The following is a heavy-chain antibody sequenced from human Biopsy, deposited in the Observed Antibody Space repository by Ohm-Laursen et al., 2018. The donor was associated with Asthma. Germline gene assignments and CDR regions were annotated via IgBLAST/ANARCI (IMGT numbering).Heavy chain of an antibody. CDR2: IFAANSET. CDR3: ARFIDGTFFVDY. J-gene: IGHJ4*02. V-gene: IGHV5-51*01. D-gene: IGHD1-7*01. CDR1: GYTFSDSW. Sequence: ESLRISCKASGYTFSDSWIGWVRQMPGNGLEWMGIIFAANSETKYSPSFQGQVTISADMSISTAFLQWSSLKASDTAIYYCARFIDGTFFVDYWGQGTLVTVSS.